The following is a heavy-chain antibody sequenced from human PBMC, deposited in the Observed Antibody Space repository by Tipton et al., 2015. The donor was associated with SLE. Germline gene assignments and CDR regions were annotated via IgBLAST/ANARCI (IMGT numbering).Heavy chain of an antibody. CDR3: ARQAYLCSTTSCPMNPDAFDI. V-gene: IGHV4-61*02. Sequence: LRLSCTVSGGSLSGDTYYWSWIRQPAGEGLEWIGRIFTSGNANYNPSLKSRVTISVDTSKNQFSLKLSSVTAADTAVYFCARQAYLCSTTSCPMNPDAFDIWGQGTMVTVSS. CDR2: IFTSGNA. CDR1: GGSLSGDTYY. D-gene: IGHD2-2*01. J-gene: IGHJ3*02.